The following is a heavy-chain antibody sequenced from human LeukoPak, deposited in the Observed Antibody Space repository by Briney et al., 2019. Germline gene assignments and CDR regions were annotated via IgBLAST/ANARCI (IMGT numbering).Heavy chain of an antibody. CDR2: INPNSGGT. J-gene: IGHJ4*02. CDR3: ARTRVYSSFNFDY. CDR1: GYTFTSYY. D-gene: IGHD6-6*01. Sequence: ASVKVSCKASGYTFTSYYMHWVRQAPGQGLEWMGWINPNSGGTNYAQKFQGRVTMTRDTSISTAYMELSRLRSDDTAVYYCARTRVYSSFNFDYWGRGTLVTVSS. V-gene: IGHV1-2*02.